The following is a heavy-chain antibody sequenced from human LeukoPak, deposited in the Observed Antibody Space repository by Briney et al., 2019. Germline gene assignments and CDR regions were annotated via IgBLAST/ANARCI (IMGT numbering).Heavy chain of an antibody. CDR2: TYLSGST. V-gene: IGHV4-30-2*01. CDR3: ARGDISGDWFDP. Sequence: PSETLSLTCAVSGGSISGGGYSWSWIRQPPGKGLEWIGNTYLSGSTYYNPSLKSRVTISVDRSKNQFSLKLSSVTAAGTAVYYCARGDISGDWFDPWGQGTLVTVSS. CDR1: GGSISGGGYS. J-gene: IGHJ5*02. D-gene: IGHD3-10*01.